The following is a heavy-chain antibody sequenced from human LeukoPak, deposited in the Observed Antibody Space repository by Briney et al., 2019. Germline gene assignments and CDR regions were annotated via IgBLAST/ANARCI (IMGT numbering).Heavy chain of an antibody. V-gene: IGHV6-1*01. Sequence: SQTLSLTCAISGDSVSSNSAAWNWIRQSPSRGLDWLGRTFYRSKWYNDYAVSVKGRITINPDTSKNQVSLQLNSVTPEDTAVYYCARETSFRYYDIWSGWDYWGQGTLVTVSS. CDR1: GDSVSSNSAA. D-gene: IGHD3-3*01. CDR3: ARETSFRYYDIWSGWDY. CDR2: TFYRSKWYN. J-gene: IGHJ4*02.